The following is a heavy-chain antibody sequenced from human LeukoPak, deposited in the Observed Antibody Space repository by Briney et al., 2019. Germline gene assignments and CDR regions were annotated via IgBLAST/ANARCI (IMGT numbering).Heavy chain of an antibody. CDR1: GYTFTGYY. V-gene: IGHV1-2*02. CDR2: INPNSGGT. J-gene: IGHJ4*02. D-gene: IGHD2-2*01. CDR3: ARGRSGTYCSSTSCYLVY. Sequence: ASVKVSCKASGYTFTGYYMHGVRQARAQGREGRGWINPNSGGTNYAQKFQCRGTMTRDTSISTAYMELSRLRSDDTAVYYCARGRSGTYCSSTSCYLVYWGQGTLVTVSS.